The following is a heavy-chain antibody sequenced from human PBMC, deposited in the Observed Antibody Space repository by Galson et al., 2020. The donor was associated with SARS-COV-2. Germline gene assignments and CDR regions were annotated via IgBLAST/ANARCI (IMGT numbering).Heavy chain of an antibody. V-gene: IGHV4-59*08. J-gene: IGHJ6*02. Sequence: EPSETLSLTCTVSGGSISSYYWSWIRQPPGKGLEWIGYIYYSGSTNYNPSLTSRVTISVDTSKNQFSLKLSSVTAAATAVYYCARRAITILGVDCGMDGWGQGTTVTVSS. CDR3: ARRAITILGVDCGMDG. D-gene: IGHD3-3*01. CDR2: IYYSGST. CDR1: GGSISSYY.